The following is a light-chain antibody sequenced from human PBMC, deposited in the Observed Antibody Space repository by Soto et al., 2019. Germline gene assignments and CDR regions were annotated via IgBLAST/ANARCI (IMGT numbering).Light chain of an antibody. CDR2: AAS. J-gene: IGKJ1*01. CDR3: QQYYSYPRT. Sequence: IQMTQSPSTLSASTGDRVTITCRASQGISSYLAWYQQKPGEAPKLLIYAASTLQSGVPSRFSGSGSGTDFTLTISCLQSEDFATYYCQQYYSYPRTFGQGTKVDIK. CDR1: QGISSY. V-gene: IGKV1-8*01.